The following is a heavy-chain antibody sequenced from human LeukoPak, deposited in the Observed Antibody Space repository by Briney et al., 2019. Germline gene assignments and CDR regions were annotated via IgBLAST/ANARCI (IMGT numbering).Heavy chain of an antibody. CDR2: IKEDGSEK. V-gene: IGHV3-7*01. CDR1: GFTFSNYW. J-gene: IGHJ4*02. Sequence: GGSLRLSCAGSGFTFSNYWMSWVREVPGKGLEWVANIKEDGSEKYSVDSMKGRFTIFRDNAKNSLYLQMNSPRAEDTAIYYCARDRHSGHFDWGQGTLVTVSS. CDR3: ARDRHSGHFD. D-gene: IGHD1-26*01.